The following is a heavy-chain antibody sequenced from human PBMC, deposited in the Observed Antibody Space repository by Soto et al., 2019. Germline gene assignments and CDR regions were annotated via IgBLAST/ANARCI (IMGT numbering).Heavy chain of an antibody. CDR3: ARGYSGGYCSAMDV. CDR2: IIPMYNKA. D-gene: IGHD4-4*01. Sequence: QVQLVQSGAEVKKPGSSVRVSCQASGGTFTTYAFHWVRQAPGQGLEWMGGIIPMYNKANYAPTFLGRVTISADPSTSTAYMELPTLRSEDTAVYFCARGYSGGYCSAMDVWGQGTTVTVSS. V-gene: IGHV1-69*01. CDR1: GGTFTTYA. J-gene: IGHJ6*02.